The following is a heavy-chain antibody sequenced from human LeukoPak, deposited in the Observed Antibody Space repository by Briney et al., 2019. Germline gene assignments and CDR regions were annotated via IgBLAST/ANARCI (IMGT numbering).Heavy chain of an antibody. CDR3: ARGTVTTLYPDY. J-gene: IGHJ4*02. CDR1: GYTFTSYY. Sequence: ASVKVSCKASGYTFTSYYMHWVRQAPGQGLEWMGIINPSGGSTSYAQKFQGRVTITRDTSASTAYMELSSLRSEDMAVYYCARGTVTTLYPDYWGQGTLVTVSS. CDR2: INPSGGST. V-gene: IGHV1-46*01. D-gene: IGHD4-17*01.